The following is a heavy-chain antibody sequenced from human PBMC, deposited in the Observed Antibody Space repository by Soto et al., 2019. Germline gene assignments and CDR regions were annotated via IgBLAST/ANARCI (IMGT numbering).Heavy chain of an antibody. CDR3: ARRERYYGSPGWFDP. V-gene: IGHV4-39*01. CDR1: GASINNFAYY. Sequence: SETLSLTCSVSGASINNFAYYWGWIRQPPGKGLEWIGTVYYNENTYYNPSLRSRVATSVDTAKNQFSLNLRSVTAADTAVYFCARRERYYGSPGWFDPWGQGTLVTVSS. D-gene: IGHD3-10*01. J-gene: IGHJ5*01. CDR2: VYYNENT.